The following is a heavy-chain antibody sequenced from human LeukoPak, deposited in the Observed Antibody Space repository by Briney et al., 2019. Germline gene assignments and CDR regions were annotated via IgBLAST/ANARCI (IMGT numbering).Heavy chain of an antibody. CDR2: ISSSSSYI. CDR1: GFTFSSYS. CDR3: ASHLYCSSTSCPDY. D-gene: IGHD2-2*01. Sequence: PGGSLRLSCAASGFTFSSYSMNWVRQAPGKGLEWASSISSSSSYIYYADSVKGRFTISRDNAKNSLYLQMNSLRAEDTAVYYCASHLYCSSTSCPDYWGQGTLVTVSS. J-gene: IGHJ4*02. V-gene: IGHV3-21*01.